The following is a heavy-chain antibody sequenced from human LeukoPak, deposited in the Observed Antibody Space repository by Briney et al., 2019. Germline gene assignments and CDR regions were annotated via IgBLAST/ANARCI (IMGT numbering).Heavy chain of an antibody. Sequence: ASVKVSCKASGYTFTSYDINWVRQATGQGLEWVGWMNPNSGNTGYAQKFQGRVTMTRNTSISTAYMELSSLRSEDTAVYYCARGSYSSSPLDYWGQGTLVTVSS. V-gene: IGHV1-8*01. D-gene: IGHD6-6*01. CDR3: ARGSYSSSPLDY. CDR1: GYTFTSYD. CDR2: MNPNSGNT. J-gene: IGHJ4*02.